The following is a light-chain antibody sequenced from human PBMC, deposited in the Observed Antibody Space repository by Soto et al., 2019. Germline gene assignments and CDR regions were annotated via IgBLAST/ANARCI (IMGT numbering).Light chain of an antibody. Sequence: EIVLTQSPGTLSLSPGERATLSCRASQSVSNYLAWYQQKPGQAPRLLIYDASNRATGIPARFSGSGSGTDFTLTISSLQSEDFALYYCQQYKNWPRTFGQGTRLEIK. V-gene: IGKV3-11*01. CDR3: QQYKNWPRT. CDR2: DAS. CDR1: QSVSNY. J-gene: IGKJ5*01.